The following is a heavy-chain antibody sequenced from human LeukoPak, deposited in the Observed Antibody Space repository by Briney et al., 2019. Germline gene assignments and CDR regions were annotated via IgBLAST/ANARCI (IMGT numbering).Heavy chain of an antibody. J-gene: IGHJ4*02. CDR1: GFTFSSSW. CDR3: ARDLMTTVDY. Sequence: GGSLRLSCAASGFTFSSSWMFWVRQAPGKGLEWVANIIKDGSEKDYADSVKGRFIISRDNAKNSLYLQMNSLRAEDTAVYYCARDLMTTVDYWGQGTLATVSS. CDR2: IIKDGSEK. D-gene: IGHD4-11*01. V-gene: IGHV3-7*01.